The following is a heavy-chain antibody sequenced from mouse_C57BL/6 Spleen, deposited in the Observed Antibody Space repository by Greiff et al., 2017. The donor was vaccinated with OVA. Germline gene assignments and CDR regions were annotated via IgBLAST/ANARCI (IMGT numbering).Heavy chain of an antibody. CDR2: ISYDGSN. J-gene: IGHJ2*01. D-gene: IGHD4-1*01. Sequence: VQLQQSGPGLVKPSQSLSLTCSVTGYSITSGYYWNWLRQFPGNKLEWMGYISYDGSNNYKPSLKNRISITRDTSKNQFFLKLNSVTTEDTATYYCARRVGRDYFDYWGQGTTLTVSS. CDR1: GYSITSGYY. CDR3: ARRVGRDYFDY. V-gene: IGHV3-6*01.